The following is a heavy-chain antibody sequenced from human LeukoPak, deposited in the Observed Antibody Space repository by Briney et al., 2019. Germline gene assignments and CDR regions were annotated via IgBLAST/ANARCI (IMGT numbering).Heavy chain of an antibody. Sequence: SETLSLTCAVSGASISSNNWWSWIRQPPGKGLEWIGYIYYSGSTNYNPSLKSRVTISVDTSKNQFSLKLSSVTAADTAVYYYARVSISSGWTNFDYWGQGTLVTVSS. D-gene: IGHD6-19*01. CDR3: ARVSISSGWTNFDY. J-gene: IGHJ4*02. V-gene: IGHV4-61*01. CDR2: IYYSGST. CDR1: GASISSNNW.